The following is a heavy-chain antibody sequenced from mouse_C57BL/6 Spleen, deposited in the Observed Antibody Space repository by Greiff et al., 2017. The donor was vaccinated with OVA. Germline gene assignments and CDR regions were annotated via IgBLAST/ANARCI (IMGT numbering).Heavy chain of an antibody. CDR1: GFSFNTYA. D-gene: IGHD2-5*01. V-gene: IGHV10-1*01. CDR3: VAYYSNYDYYAMDY. CDR2: IRSKSNNYAT. J-gene: IGHJ4*01. Sequence: EVQLVESGGGLVQPKGSLKLSCAASGFSFNTYAMNWVRQAPGKGLEWVARIRSKSNNYATYYADSVKDRFTISRDDSESMLYLQMNNLKTEDTAMYYCVAYYSNYDYYAMDYWGQGTSVTVSS.